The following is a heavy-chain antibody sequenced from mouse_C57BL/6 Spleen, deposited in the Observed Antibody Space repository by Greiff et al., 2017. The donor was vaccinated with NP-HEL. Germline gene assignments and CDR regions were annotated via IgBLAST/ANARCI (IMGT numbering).Heavy chain of an antibody. D-gene: IGHD2-2*01. Sequence: EVKLVESEGGLVQPGSSMKLSCTASGFTFSDYYMAWVRQVPEKGLEWVANINYDGSSTYYLDSLKSRFIISRDNAKNILYLQMSSPKSEDTATYYCARVGGYGGAMDYWGQGTSVTVSS. CDR3: ARVGGYGGAMDY. J-gene: IGHJ4*01. CDR1: GFTFSDYY. V-gene: IGHV5-16*01. CDR2: INYDGSST.